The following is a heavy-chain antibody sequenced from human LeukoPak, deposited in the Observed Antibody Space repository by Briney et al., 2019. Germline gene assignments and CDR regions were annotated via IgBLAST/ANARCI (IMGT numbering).Heavy chain of an antibody. CDR1: GCTFTSYG. CDR2: INPNSGGT. J-gene: IGHJ6*03. V-gene: IGHV1-2*02. CDR3: ARDIRTSTYYYYMDV. Sequence: ASVKVSCKASGCTFTSYGISWVRQAPGQGLEWMGWINPNSGGTNYAQKFQGRVTMTRDTSISTAYMELSRLRSDDTAVYYCARDIRTSTYYYYMDVWGKGTTVTVSS. D-gene: IGHD3-10*01.